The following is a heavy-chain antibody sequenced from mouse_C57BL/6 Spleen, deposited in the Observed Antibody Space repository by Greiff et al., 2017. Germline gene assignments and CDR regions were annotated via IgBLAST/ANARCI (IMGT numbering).Heavy chain of an antibody. CDR3: ANCAWFAY. Sequence: VKLVESGAELVRPGASVTLSCKASGYTFTDYEMHWVKQTPVHGLEWIGAIDPETGGTAYNQKFKGKAILTADKSSSTAYMELRSLTSEDSAVYYCANCAWFAYWGQGTLVTVSA. CDR1: GYTFTDYE. CDR2: IDPETGGT. D-gene: IGHD4-1*01. J-gene: IGHJ3*01. V-gene: IGHV1-15*01.